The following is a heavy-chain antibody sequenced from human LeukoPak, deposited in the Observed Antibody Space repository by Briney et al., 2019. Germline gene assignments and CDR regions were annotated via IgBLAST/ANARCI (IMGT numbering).Heavy chain of an antibody. V-gene: IGHV3-74*01. Sequence: GGSLRLSCTASGFSFSGHWMHWARQLPGKGLVWVSRISPTGSTTSYADSVKGRFTVSRDNAKNTLYLQVNNLRAEDTAVYYCARVGSGSYFLDGFDIWGQGTMVTVSS. D-gene: IGHD1-26*01. CDR2: ISPTGSTT. CDR3: ARVGSGSYFLDGFDI. CDR1: GFSFSGHW. J-gene: IGHJ3*02.